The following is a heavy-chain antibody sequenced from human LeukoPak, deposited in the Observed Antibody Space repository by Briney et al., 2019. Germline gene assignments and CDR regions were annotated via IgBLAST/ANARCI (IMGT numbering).Heavy chain of an antibody. CDR2: INPNSGGT. J-gene: IGHJ4*02. D-gene: IGHD3-16*01. V-gene: IGHV1-2*02. CDR3: ARKVGSPIMGIGY. CDR1: GYTFTGYY. Sequence: ASVKVSCKASGYTFTGYYMHWVRQAPGQGIEWMGWINPNSGGTNYAQKFQGRVTMTRDTSISTAYMELSRLRSDDTAVYYCARKVGSPIMGIGYWGQGTLVTVSS.